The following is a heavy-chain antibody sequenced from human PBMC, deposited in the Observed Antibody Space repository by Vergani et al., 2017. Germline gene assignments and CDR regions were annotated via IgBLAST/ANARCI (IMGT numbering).Heavy chain of an antibody. V-gene: IGHV3-21*01. CDR3: ARVVNYCGGDCYSARYYYFDY. CDR1: GFTFSSYS. Sequence: VQLVESGGGLVKPGGSLRLSCAASGFTFSSYSMNWVRQAPGKGLEWVSSISSSSSYIYYADSVKGRFTISRDNAKNSLYLQMNSLRAEDTAVYYCARVVNYCGGDCYSARYYYFDYWGQGTLVTVSS. J-gene: IGHJ4*02. CDR2: ISSSSSYI. D-gene: IGHD2-21*01.